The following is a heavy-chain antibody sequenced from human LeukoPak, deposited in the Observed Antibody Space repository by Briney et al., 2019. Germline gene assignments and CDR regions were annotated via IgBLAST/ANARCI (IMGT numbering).Heavy chain of an antibody. CDR1: GFTFDDYG. Sequence: RPGGSLRLSCAASGFTFDDYGMSWIRQAPGKGLELVSGINWNGGSTGYADSVKGRFTISRDNAKNSLYLQMNSLRAEDTAVYYCATGAVHYLPVLGFDYWGQGTLVTVSS. CDR2: INWNGGST. J-gene: IGHJ4*02. D-gene: IGHD1-26*01. V-gene: IGHV3-20*04. CDR3: ATGAVHYLPVLGFDY.